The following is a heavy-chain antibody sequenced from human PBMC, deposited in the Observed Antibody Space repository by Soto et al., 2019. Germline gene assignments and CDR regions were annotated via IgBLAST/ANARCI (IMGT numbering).Heavy chain of an antibody. V-gene: IGHV4-59*01. J-gene: IGHJ4*02. CDR3: AKNRVPLN. CDR2: VDNSGNT. CDR1: GGSLYNFY. Sequence: NPSETLSLTCTVSGGSLYNFYWSWSRQSPGKGLEWIGYVDNSGNTNYNPSLKSRVTISIEMSKSQFSLRLTSVTTADTAIYYCAKNRVPLNWGQGALVTVSS.